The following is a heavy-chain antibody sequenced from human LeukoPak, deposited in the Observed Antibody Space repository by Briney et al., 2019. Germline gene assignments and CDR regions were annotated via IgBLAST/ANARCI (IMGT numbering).Heavy chain of an antibody. CDR3: AELGITMIGGV. J-gene: IGHJ6*04. D-gene: IGHD3-10*02. V-gene: IGHV3-21*01. CDR2: ISTSSSYI. CDR1: GFTFSSYS. Sequence: GGSLRLSCAASGFTFSSYSMNWVRQAPGKGLEWVSSISTSSSYIHYADSVKGRFTISRDNAKNSLFLQMNSLRAEDTAVYYCAELGITMIGGVWGKGTTVTISS.